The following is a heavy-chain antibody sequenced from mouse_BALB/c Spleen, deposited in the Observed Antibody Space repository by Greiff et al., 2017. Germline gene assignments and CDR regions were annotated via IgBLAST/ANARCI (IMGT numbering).Heavy chain of an antibody. Sequence: QVQLKESGPSLVQPSQSLSITCTVSGFSLTSYGVHWVRQSPGKGLEWLGVIWRGGSTDYNAAFMSRLSITKDNSKSQVFFKMNSLQADDTAIYYCAKNFYDGYPYFDYWGQGTTLTVSS. V-gene: IGHV2-5-1*01. CDR1: GFSLTSYG. CDR2: IWRGGST. D-gene: IGHD2-3*01. CDR3: AKNFYDGYPYFDY. J-gene: IGHJ2*01.